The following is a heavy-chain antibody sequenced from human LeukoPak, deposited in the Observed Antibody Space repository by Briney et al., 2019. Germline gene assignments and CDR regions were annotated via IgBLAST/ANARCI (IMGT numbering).Heavy chain of an antibody. J-gene: IGHJ5*02. Sequence: ASVKVSCKVSGDSLTELSMHWVRQAPGQGLEWMGGFDAEQGEIIYAQEFQGRVTMTEDTSTNTAYMELSSLTSADTAVYYCATDSRYFDTNRYFDPWGQGTLITVSS. CDR2: FDAEQGEI. CDR1: GDSLTELS. V-gene: IGHV1-24*01. D-gene: IGHD3-22*01. CDR3: ATDSRYFDTNRYFDP.